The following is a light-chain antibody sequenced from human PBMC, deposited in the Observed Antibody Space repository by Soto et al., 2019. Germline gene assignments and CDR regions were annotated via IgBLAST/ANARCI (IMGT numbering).Light chain of an antibody. CDR3: QQYNSFSKT. CDR2: AAS. V-gene: IGKV1-5*01. Sequence: DIQMTQSPSRLSASVGDRVTITCRASQSIAYWLAWYQRKPGKAPNLLIYAASTLETGVPSRFSGSGYGTEFTLTIASLQPDDSATYYCQQYNSFSKTLGRGTKVDIK. J-gene: IGKJ1*01. CDR1: QSIAYW.